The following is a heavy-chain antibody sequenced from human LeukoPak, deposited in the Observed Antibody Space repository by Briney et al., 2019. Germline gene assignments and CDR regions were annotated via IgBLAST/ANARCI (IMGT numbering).Heavy chain of an antibody. J-gene: IGHJ4*02. CDR1: GGTFSSYA. Sequence: ASVKVSCKAPGGTFSSYAISWVRQAPGQGLEWMGGIIPIFGTANYAQKFQGRVTITADKSTSTAYMELSSLRSEDTAVYYCARDSPLGYCSGGNCYPYWGQGTLVTVPS. V-gene: IGHV1-69*06. D-gene: IGHD2-15*01. CDR2: IIPIFGTA. CDR3: ARDSPLGYCSGGNCYPY.